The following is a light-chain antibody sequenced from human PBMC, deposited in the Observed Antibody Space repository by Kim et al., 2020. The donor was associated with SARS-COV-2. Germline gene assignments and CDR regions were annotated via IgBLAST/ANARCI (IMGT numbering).Light chain of an antibody. V-gene: IGKV3-15*01. Sequence: EIVMTQSPATLSVSPGERATPSCRASQSVSSNLAWYQQKSGQAPRLLIYGASTRATGLPARFSGSGSGTEFTLTISSLQSEDFAVYYCQQYNNWPPLNFGGGTKVDIK. CDR2: GAS. CDR3: QQYNNWPPLN. J-gene: IGKJ4*01. CDR1: QSVSSN.